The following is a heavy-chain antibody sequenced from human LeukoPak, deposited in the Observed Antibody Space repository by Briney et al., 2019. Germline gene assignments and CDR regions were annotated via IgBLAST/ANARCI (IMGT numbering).Heavy chain of an antibody. CDR1: GFAFSDYS. D-gene: IGHD2-2*01. Sequence: GGSLRLSCAASGFAFSDYSINWVRQAPGKGLEWVSSVSSSGRYTYYADSVKGRFTLSKDNANNPLFMEMTSLRAEDTAVYYCARDRSSTSGYYMDVWGKGATVTVSS. J-gene: IGHJ6*03. CDR3: ARDRSSTSGYYMDV. V-gene: IGHV3-21*01. CDR2: VSSSGRYT.